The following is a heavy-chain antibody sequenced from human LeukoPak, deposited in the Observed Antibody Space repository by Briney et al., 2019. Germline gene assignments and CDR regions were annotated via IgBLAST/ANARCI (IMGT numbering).Heavy chain of an antibody. J-gene: IGHJ4*02. D-gene: IGHD5-12*01. CDR3: AGEPEGWLPTRFDY. CDR2: IIPILGIA. CDR1: GGTFSSYA. Sequence: GSSVKVSCKASGGTFSSYAISWVRQAPGQGLEWMGRIIPILGIANYAQKFQGRVTITADKSTSTAYMELSSLRSEDTAVYYCAGEPEGWLPTRFDYWGQGTLVTVSS. V-gene: IGHV1-69*04.